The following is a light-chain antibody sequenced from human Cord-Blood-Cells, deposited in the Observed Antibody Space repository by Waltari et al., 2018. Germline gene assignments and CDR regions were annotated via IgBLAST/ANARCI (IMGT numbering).Light chain of an antibody. CDR1: QGISSY. V-gene: IGKV1-8*01. J-gene: IGKJ3*01. Sequence: AIQMTQSPSSLSASTGDRVTITCRASQGISSYLAWYQQKPGKAPKLLIYAASTLQSGVPSRFSGSGSGTDFTLTISCLQSEDFATYYCQQYYSYPFLFGPGTKVDIK. CDR2: AAS. CDR3: QQYYSYPFL.